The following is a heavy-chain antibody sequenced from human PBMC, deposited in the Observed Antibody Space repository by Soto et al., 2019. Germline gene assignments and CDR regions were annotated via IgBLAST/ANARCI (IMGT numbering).Heavy chain of an antibody. V-gene: IGHV4-59*01. D-gene: IGHD6-19*01. Sequence: PSETLSLTCTVSGGSISSYYWSWIRQPPGKGLEWIGYIYYSGSTNYNPSLKSRVTISVDTSKNQFSLKLSSVTAADTAVYYCARCVRDSSGWCSYYYGMDVWGRGTTVTVSS. CDR2: IYYSGST. CDR3: ARCVRDSSGWCSYYYGMDV. CDR1: GGSISSYY. J-gene: IGHJ6*02.